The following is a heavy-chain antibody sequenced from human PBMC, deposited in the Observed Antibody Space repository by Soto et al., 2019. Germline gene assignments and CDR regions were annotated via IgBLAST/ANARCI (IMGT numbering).Heavy chain of an antibody. V-gene: IGHV3-21*01. CDR3: ARDLFEGWFDP. D-gene: IGHD3-10*02. J-gene: IGHJ5*02. Sequence: GGSLRLSCAASGFTFSSYNMNWVRQAPGKGLEWVSSISSSSTYIYYADSVKGRFTISRDNAKNSLYLQMNSLRAEDTAVYYCARDLFEGWFDPWGQGTLVTVSS. CDR1: GFTFSSYN. CDR2: ISSSSTYI.